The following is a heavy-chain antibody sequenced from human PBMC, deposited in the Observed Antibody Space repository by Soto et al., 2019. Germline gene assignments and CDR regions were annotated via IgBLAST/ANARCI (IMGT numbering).Heavy chain of an antibody. D-gene: IGHD6-19*01. J-gene: IGHJ4*02. Sequence: EVQLVESGGGLVQPGGSLRLSCAASGFAFSSYWMQWVRQAPGKGPVWVSRISSNGRNTTYADPVKGRFTVSRDNAKNTLHLQMNSLRDDDTAVYYCVKASTVTGVGGYRWGQGTLVTVSS. CDR2: ISSNGRNT. V-gene: IGHV3-74*03. CDR3: VKASTVTGVGGYR. CDR1: GFAFSSYW.